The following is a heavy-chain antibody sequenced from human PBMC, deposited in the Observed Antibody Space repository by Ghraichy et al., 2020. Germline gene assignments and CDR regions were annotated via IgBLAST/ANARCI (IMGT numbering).Heavy chain of an antibody. D-gene: IGHD3-22*01. CDR3: ARSTMIVVVHDAFDI. CDR1: GFTFSSYS. V-gene: IGHV3-21*01. CDR2: ISSSSSYI. J-gene: IGHJ3*02. Sequence: LSLTCAASGFTFSSYSMNWVRQAPGKGLEWVSSISSSSSYIYYADSVKGRFTISRDNAKNSLYLQMNSLRAEDTAVYYCARSTMIVVVHDAFDIWGQGTMVTVSS.